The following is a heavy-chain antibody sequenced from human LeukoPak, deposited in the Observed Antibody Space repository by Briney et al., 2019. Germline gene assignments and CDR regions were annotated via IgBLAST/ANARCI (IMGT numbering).Heavy chain of an antibody. Sequence: SETLSLTCTVSGGSISSYYWSWIRQPPGKGLEWIGYIYSSGNTNYNPSLKSRVTISVDTSKNQFSLKLNSVTAADTAVYYCARHAYYYDSSGYLPYYFDYWGQGTLVTVSS. CDR3: ARHAYYYDSSGYLPYYFDY. V-gene: IGHV4-59*08. D-gene: IGHD3-22*01. CDR2: IYSSGNT. CDR1: GGSISSYY. J-gene: IGHJ4*02.